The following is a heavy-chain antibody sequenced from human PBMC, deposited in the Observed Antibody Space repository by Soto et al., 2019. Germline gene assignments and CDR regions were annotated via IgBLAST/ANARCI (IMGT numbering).Heavy chain of an antibody. J-gene: IGHJ4*02. CDR1: GFTFSDYY. CDR2: ISSSGNTI. CDR3: AKMSSENYYDPVFS. D-gene: IGHD3-22*01. Sequence: QVQLVESGGGWVKTSGSLRIACAASGFTFSDYYMSWVRQAPGKGLEWDSYISSSGNTIYYADSVKGRFTISRDNAKNSVYLQMNSLRAEDTALYFCAKMSSENYYDPVFSWGQGTLVTVSS. V-gene: IGHV3-11*01.